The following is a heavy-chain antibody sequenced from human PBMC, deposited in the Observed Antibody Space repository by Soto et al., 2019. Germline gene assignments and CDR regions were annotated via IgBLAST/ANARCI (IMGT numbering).Heavy chain of an antibody. CDR3: ARGGWGPPFDF. CDR1: GYTFSSYD. Sequence: GASVKVSCKASGYTFSSYDLNCVRQASGQGLEWMGWMNPNTGNTGYAQRFQDRVKMTRNTSISTAYLELSSLRSEDTAVYFCARGGWGPPFDFWGQGTPVTVSS. CDR2: MNPNTGNT. J-gene: IGHJ4*02. V-gene: IGHV1-8*01. D-gene: IGHD3-16*01.